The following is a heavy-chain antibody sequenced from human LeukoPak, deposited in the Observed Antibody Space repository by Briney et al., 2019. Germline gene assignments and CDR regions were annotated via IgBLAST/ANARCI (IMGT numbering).Heavy chain of an antibody. J-gene: IGHJ4*02. Sequence: GGSLRLSCAASGFIFSSYSMNWVRQAPGKGLKWVSSISSSSSYIYYADSVKGRFTISRDNAKNSLFLQMNSLRAEDTAVYYCARGDYDFWSGFYLWGQGTLVTVSS. CDR1: GFIFSSYS. D-gene: IGHD3-3*01. CDR3: ARGDYDFWSGFYL. CDR2: ISSSSSYI. V-gene: IGHV3-21*01.